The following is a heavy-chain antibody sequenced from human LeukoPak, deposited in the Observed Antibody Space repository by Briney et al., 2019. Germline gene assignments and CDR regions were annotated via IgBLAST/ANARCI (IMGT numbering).Heavy chain of an antibody. J-gene: IGHJ3*02. Sequence: NPSETLSLTCTVSGGSISSSSYYWGWIRQPPGKGLEWIGSIYYSGSTYYNPSLKSRVTISVDTSKNQFSLKLSSVTAADTAVYYCARDNRARGFSSSSHAFDIWGHGTMVTVSS. D-gene: IGHD6-6*01. V-gene: IGHV4-39*07. CDR1: GGSISSSSYY. CDR2: IYYSGST. CDR3: ARDNRARGFSSSSHAFDI.